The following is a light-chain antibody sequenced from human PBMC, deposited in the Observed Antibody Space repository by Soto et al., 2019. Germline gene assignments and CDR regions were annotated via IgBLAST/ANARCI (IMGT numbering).Light chain of an antibody. CDR2: RNT. J-gene: IGLJ1*01. Sequence: QSVLTQPPSVSGTPGQGVTISCSGSNSKIESNYVYWYQHLPGTAPKLISYRNTQRHSGVPDRFSASKSGTSASLAISGLRSEDEADYYCAAWDDAGSGDVFGSGTKVTVL. CDR3: AAWDDAGSGDV. CDR1: NSKIESNY. V-gene: IGLV1-47*01.